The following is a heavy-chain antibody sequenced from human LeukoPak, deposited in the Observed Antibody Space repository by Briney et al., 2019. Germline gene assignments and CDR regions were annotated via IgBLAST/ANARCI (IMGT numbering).Heavy chain of an antibody. Sequence: QPGGSLRLSRGASGFSFTTYWMGWVRQAPGKGLEWAANIKQDGTEKYYVDSVKGRFTISRDNAKNSLYLQMNSLRVEDTAVYYCAKLAKYFYGSETYYFFEHWGQGTPVTASS. D-gene: IGHD3-10*01. CDR1: GFSFTTYW. CDR2: IKQDGTEK. CDR3: AKLAKYFYGSETYYFFEH. V-gene: IGHV3-7*01. J-gene: IGHJ4*02.